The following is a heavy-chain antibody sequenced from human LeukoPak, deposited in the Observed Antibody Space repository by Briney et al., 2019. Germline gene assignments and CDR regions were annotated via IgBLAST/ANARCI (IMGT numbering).Heavy chain of an antibody. V-gene: IGHV4-39*01. CDR3: ARLAGFIAAAGLGVDY. D-gene: IGHD6-13*01. CDR2: IYYSGST. CDR1: GGSISNGDHY. J-gene: IGHJ4*02. Sequence: SETLSLTCTVSGGSISNGDHYWSWIRQHPGKGLEWIGSIYYSGSTYYNPSLKSRVTISVDTSKNQFSLKLSSVTAADTAVYYCARLAGFIAAAGLGVDYWGQGTLVTVSS.